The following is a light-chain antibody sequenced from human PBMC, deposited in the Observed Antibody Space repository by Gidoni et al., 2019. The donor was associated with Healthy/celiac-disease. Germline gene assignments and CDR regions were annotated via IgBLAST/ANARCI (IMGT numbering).Light chain of an antibody. CDR1: QSVSSY. CDR3: QQCS. Sequence: EIVLTQSPATLSLSPGERATLSCRASQSVSSYLAWYQQKPGQAPRLLIYDASNRATGIPARFSGSGSGTDFTLTISSLEPEDFAVYYCQQCSFGGGTKVEIK. V-gene: IGKV3-11*01. J-gene: IGKJ4*02. CDR2: DAS.